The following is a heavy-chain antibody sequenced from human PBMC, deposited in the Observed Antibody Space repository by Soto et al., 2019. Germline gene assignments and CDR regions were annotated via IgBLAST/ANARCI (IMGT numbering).Heavy chain of an antibody. CDR2: VYFVGNS. J-gene: IGHJ4*02. Sequence: QVQLQESGPGLVKPSETLSLTCTVSGDSISSASYFWGWIRQPPGKGLEWIGSVYFVGNSYYNPSLTSRVSISVDASKNRFSLRLSSMTAAATGVYYCMRFYGDYVNGVKRRYFDFSGQGPLVTVSS. CDR1: GDSISSASYF. D-gene: IGHD4-17*01. CDR3: MRFYGDYVNGVKRRYFDF. V-gene: IGHV4-39*01.